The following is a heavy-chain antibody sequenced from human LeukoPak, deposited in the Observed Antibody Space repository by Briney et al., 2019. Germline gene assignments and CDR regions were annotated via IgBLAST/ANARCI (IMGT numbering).Heavy chain of an antibody. D-gene: IGHD3-16*01. J-gene: IGHJ4*02. CDR3: ARAGRMITFGGVTYYFDY. V-gene: IGHV4-30-2*01. CDR2: IYHSGST. Sequence: SETLSLTCAVSGASISSGGYSWSWIGQPPGKGLERIGYIYHSGSTYYNPSLKSRVTISVDRSKNQFSLKLSSVTAADTAVYYCARAGRMITFGGVTYYFDYWGQGTLVTVSS. CDR1: GASISSGGYS.